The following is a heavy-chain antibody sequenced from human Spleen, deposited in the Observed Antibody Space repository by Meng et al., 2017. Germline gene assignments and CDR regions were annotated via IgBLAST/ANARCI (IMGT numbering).Heavy chain of an antibody. CDR1: GFTFSSYW. CDR2: INTDASIT. Sequence: GGSLRLSCAASGFTFSSYWMSWVRQAPGKGLEWVSRINTDASITTYADSVKGRFTISRDDAKNTVYLQMNSLRAEDTAVYYCARDADWVIFDHWGQGALVTVSS. D-gene: IGHD3-9*01. CDR3: ARDADWVIFDH. V-gene: IGHV3-74*03. J-gene: IGHJ4*02.